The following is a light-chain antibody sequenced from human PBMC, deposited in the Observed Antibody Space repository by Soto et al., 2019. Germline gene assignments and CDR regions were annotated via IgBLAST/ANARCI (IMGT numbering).Light chain of an antibody. CDR3: QQYNNWPYT. Sequence: EIVRPQSPATLSVSPGEGATFSCRASQSINTKIAWYQLKPGQAPRLLIYAASARATGIPARFSGSGSGTDFTLTISSLQSEDFAVYYCQQYNNWPYTLGQGTKVDIK. V-gene: IGKV3-15*01. J-gene: IGKJ2*01. CDR1: QSINTK. CDR2: AAS.